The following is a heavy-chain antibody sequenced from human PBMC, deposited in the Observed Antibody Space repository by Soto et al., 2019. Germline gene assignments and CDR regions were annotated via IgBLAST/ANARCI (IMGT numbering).Heavy chain of an antibody. CDR3: AKRDRQVSATPFFDH. CDR1: GFTFNNYA. J-gene: IGHJ4*02. CDR2: ISGSGDST. Sequence: EVQLLESGGGLVLPGGSLRLSCAASGFTFNNYAMNWVRQAPGKGLEWVSEISGSGDSTFFTDSVKGRFTISRDNSKNPLYLQMNSLRAEDTAMYYCAKRDRQVSATPFFDHWGPGTLVSVSS. D-gene: IGHD2-15*01. V-gene: IGHV3-23*01.